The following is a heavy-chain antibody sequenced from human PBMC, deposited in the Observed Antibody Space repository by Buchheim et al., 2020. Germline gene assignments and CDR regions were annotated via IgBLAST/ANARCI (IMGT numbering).Heavy chain of an antibody. CDR3: TRDSSIGQNYYGMDV. Sequence: QVQLQESGPGLVKPSETLSLTCTVSGASISRYYWSWIRQPPGKGLEWLGYIYYSGSTYYNPSLKSRVTISIDASKKKFSLQLSSVTAADTAIYYCTRDSSIGQNYYGMDVWGRGTT. J-gene: IGHJ6*02. CDR2: IYYSGST. D-gene: IGHD6-6*01. V-gene: IGHV4-59*01. CDR1: GASISRYY.